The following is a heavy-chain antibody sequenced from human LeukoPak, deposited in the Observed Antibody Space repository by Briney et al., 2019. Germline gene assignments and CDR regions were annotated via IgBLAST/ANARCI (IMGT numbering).Heavy chain of an antibody. Sequence: GGSLRLSCAASGFTFSSYAMSWVRQAPGKGLEWVSSISGGGRTTYYANSVKGRFTISRDNSKNTLYLQMNTLRAEDTAVYYCAKLSGGDCYSSCYYDVDVWGQGTTVTVSS. CDR3: AKLSGGDCYSSCYYDVDV. J-gene: IGHJ6*02. V-gene: IGHV3-23*01. D-gene: IGHD2-21*02. CDR1: GFTFSSYA. CDR2: ISGGGRTT.